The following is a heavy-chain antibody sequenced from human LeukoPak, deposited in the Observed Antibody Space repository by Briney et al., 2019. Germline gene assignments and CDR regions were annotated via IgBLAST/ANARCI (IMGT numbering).Heavy chain of an antibody. D-gene: IGHD3-3*01. V-gene: IGHV4-34*01. Sequence: PSETLSLTCAVYGGSFSGYYWSWIRQSPGKGLEWIGEINHSGSTNYNPSLKSRVTISVDTSKNQFSLKLSSVTAADTAVYYCARGTSYYDFWSGSSWFDPWGQGTLVTVSS. CDR3: ARGTSYYDFWSGSSWFDP. CDR1: GGSFSGYY. J-gene: IGHJ5*02. CDR2: INHSGST.